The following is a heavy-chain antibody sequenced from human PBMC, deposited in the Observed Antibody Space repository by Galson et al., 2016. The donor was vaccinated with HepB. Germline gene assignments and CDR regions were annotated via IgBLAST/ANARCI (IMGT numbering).Heavy chain of an antibody. CDR3: AKEGTIFGVVHYGMDV. CDR2: ISCSGGST. CDR1: RFTFSSYA. V-gene: IGHV3-23*01. J-gene: IGHJ6*02. Sequence: SLRLSCAASRFTFSSYAMSWVRQGPGKGLEWVAGISCSGGSTYYADSVKGRFTISRDNSKNTLYLQMNSLRAEDTAVYYCAKEGTIFGVVHYGMDVWGQGTKVIVSS. D-gene: IGHD3-3*01.